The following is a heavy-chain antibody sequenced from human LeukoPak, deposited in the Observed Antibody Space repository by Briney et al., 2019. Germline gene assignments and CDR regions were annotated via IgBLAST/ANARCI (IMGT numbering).Heavy chain of an antibody. J-gene: IGHJ4*02. CDR3: AKDAWGGKHFDY. CDR2: IRYDGGNK. CDR1: GFTFGSYG. V-gene: IGHV3-30*02. D-gene: IGHD3-16*01. Sequence: GGSLRLSCAASGFTFGSYGMHWVRQAPGKGLEWVAFIRYDGGNKYYADSVKGRFTISRDNSKNTLYLQMNSLRAEDTAVYYCAKDAWGGKHFDYWGQGTLVTVSS.